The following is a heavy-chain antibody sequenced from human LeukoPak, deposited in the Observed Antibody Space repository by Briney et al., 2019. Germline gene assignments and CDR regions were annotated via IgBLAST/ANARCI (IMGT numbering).Heavy chain of an antibody. Sequence: GASVKVSCKASGGTFSSYAISWVRQAPGQGLEWMGGIIPIFGTANYPQKFQGRVTITADESTSTAYMELSSLRSEDTAVYYCARAWSSGYYPLYIWGQGTMVTVSS. CDR3: ARAWSSGYYPLYI. CDR1: GGTFSSYA. J-gene: IGHJ3*02. D-gene: IGHD3-22*01. V-gene: IGHV1-69*13. CDR2: IIPIFGTA.